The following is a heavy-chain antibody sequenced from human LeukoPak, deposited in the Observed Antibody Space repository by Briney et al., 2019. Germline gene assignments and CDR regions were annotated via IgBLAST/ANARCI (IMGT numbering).Heavy chain of an antibody. J-gene: IGHJ4*02. Sequence: SETLSLTCTVSGYSISSGYYWGWIRQPPGKGLEWIGSIYYSGSTYYNPSLKSRVTISVDTSKNQFSLKLSSVTAADTAVYYCARGYCSGGSCYTKGGDYWGQGTLVTVSS. CDR3: ARGYCSGGSCYTKGGDY. D-gene: IGHD2-15*01. V-gene: IGHV4-38-2*02. CDR2: IYYSGST. CDR1: GYSISSGYY.